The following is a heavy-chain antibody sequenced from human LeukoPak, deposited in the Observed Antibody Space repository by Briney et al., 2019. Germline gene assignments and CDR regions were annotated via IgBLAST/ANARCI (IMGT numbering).Heavy chain of an antibody. V-gene: IGHV3-66*01. CDR2: IYSGGST. CDR3: ARDDYYYYYYMDV. CDR1: EFIASSNY. J-gene: IGHJ6*03. Sequence: GGSLRLSCAASEFIASSNYMSWVRQAPGKGLEWVSTIYSGGSTYYADSVKGRFTISRDDSKNTLFLQMNSLRAEDTAVYYCARDDYYYYYYMDVWGKGTTVTVSS.